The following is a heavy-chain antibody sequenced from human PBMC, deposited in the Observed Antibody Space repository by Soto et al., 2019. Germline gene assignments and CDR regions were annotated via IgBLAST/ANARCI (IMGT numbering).Heavy chain of an antibody. J-gene: IGHJ5*02. CDR1: GGSISSGGYS. Sequence: QLQLQESGSGLVKPSQTLSLTCAVSGGSISSGGYSWSWIRQPPGKGLEWIGYIYHSGSTYFNPSLKSRVNIFVDRSQNPFPLKLRLFTAADNAVVYCARVTGPLGQGTPVTVSS. D-gene: IGHD2-8*02. V-gene: IGHV4-30-2*01. CDR3: ARVTGP. CDR2: IYHSGST.